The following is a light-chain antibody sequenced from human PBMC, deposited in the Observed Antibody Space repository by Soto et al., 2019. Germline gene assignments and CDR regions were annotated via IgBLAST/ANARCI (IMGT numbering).Light chain of an antibody. CDR3: QQYENLPT. J-gene: IGKJ5*01. Sequence: DIQITQSPSSLSASVGDRVTITCRASQSISRWLAWYQQKPGKAPKLLIYEASSLESGVPSRLSGSGSGTEFTLPIRRLQPEDIATYYCQQYENLPTFGQGTRLEIK. V-gene: IGKV1-5*03. CDR2: EAS. CDR1: QSISRW.